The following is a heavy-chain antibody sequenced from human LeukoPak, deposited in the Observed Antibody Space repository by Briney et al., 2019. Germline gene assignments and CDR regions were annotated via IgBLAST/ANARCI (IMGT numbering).Heavy chain of an antibody. CDR3: AKKAGNDYGDQNLFDP. Sequence: GGSLRLSCAASGFTFSAYGMHWVRQAPGKGLEWVAIIWYDGTNKYYTDSVKGRFTISRDNSKNTLYLQMNSLRAEDTAVYYCAKKAGNDYGDQNLFDPWGQGTLVTVSS. CDR1: GFTFSAYG. CDR2: IWYDGTNK. V-gene: IGHV3-33*06. D-gene: IGHD4-17*01. J-gene: IGHJ5*02.